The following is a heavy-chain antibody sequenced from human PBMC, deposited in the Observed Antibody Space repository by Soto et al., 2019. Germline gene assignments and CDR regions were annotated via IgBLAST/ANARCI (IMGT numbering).Heavy chain of an antibody. D-gene: IGHD3-16*01. CDR1: GDSVSSGDYY. J-gene: IGHJ5*02. Sequence: PSETLSLTCTVSGDSVSSGDYYWTWIRQPPGKGLEWVGHIYFSGRTNYIPSLESRVTISLDTSKNQFSLKLTSVTAAVTAVYYCARVPIDTYMIYWSDPWGQGTLVTVSS. V-gene: IGHV4-61*08. CDR2: IYFSGRT. CDR3: ARVPIDTYMIYWSDP.